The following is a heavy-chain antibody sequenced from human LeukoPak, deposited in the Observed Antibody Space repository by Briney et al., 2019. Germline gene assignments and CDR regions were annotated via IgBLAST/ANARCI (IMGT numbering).Heavy chain of an antibody. CDR3: ARVIRIVGATPQNYYFDY. J-gene: IGHJ4*02. Sequence: SETLSLTCTVSGGSISSYYWSWIRQPAGKGLEWIGRIYTSGSTNYNPSLKSRVTMSVDTSKNQFSLKLGSVTAADTAVYYCARVIRIVGATPQNYYFDYWGQGTLVTVSS. V-gene: IGHV4-4*07. CDR2: IYTSGST. D-gene: IGHD1-26*01. CDR1: GGSISSYY.